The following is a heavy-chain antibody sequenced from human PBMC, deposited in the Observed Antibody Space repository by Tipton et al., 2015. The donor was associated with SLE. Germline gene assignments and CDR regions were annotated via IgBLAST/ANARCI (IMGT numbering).Heavy chain of an antibody. Sequence: TLSLTCTVSGGSISTGRYYWSWIRQNPGKGLEWIGHTYYGGTTYYNPSLKSQITMSVDTSKNQFSLKLSSVTAADTAVYYCARVVAYYDSSGYYEVGKNWFDPWGQGTLVTVPS. J-gene: IGHJ5*02. V-gene: IGHV4-31*01. D-gene: IGHD3-22*01. CDR3: ARVVAYYDSSGYYEVGKNWFDP. CDR1: GGSISTGRYY. CDR2: TYYGGTT.